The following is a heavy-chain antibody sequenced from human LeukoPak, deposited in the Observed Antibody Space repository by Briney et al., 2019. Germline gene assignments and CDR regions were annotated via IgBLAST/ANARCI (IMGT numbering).Heavy chain of an antibody. D-gene: IGHD6-13*01. CDR1: GYTFTSYD. CDR2: IIPIFGTA. Sequence: GASVKVSCKASGYTFTSYDINWVRQAPGQGLEWMGGIIPIFGTANYAQKFQGRVTITADESTSTAYMELSSLRSEDTAVYYCLSSWYCGQGTLVTVSS. J-gene: IGHJ4*02. V-gene: IGHV1-69*13. CDR3: LSSWY.